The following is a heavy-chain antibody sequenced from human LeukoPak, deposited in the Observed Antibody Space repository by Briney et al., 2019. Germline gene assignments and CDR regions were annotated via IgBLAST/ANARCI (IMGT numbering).Heavy chain of an antibody. J-gene: IGHJ6*02. Sequence: PGRSLRLSCAASGFTFSSYAMHWVRQAPGKGLEWVAAISYDGSNKYYADSVKGRFTISRDNSKNTLYLQMNSLRAEDTAVYYCARGGGGSYPPFLYGMDVWGQGTTVTVSS. V-gene: IGHV3-30-3*01. CDR2: ISYDGSNK. D-gene: IGHD1-26*01. CDR1: GFTFSSYA. CDR3: ARGGGGSYPPFLYGMDV.